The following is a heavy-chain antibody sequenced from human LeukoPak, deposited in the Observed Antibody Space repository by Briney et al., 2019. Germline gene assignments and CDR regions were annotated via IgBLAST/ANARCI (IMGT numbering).Heavy chain of an antibody. Sequence: GGSLRLSCAASGFTFSSYSMNWVRQAPGKGLVWVSRINSDGSSTSYADSVKGRFTISRDNAKNTLYLQMNSLRAEDTAVYYCARETYYYGSAHDYWGQGTLVTVSS. J-gene: IGHJ4*02. CDR3: ARETYYYGSAHDY. D-gene: IGHD3-10*01. CDR2: INSDGSST. CDR1: GFTFSSYS. V-gene: IGHV3-74*01.